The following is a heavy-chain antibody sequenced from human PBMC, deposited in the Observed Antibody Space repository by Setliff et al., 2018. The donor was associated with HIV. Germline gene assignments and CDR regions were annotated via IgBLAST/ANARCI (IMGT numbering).Heavy chain of an antibody. CDR3: ARGPGGTVPKPLDAFDI. D-gene: IGHD1-1*01. CDR1: GYSISSGCY. Sequence: TLSLTCAVSGYSISSGCYWGWIRQPPGKGLEWIGSMYHTGSTYYSPSLNSRFTISVDTSKNQFSLKLSSVTAADTAVYYCARGPGGTVPKPLDAFDIWGQGTMVTVSS. V-gene: IGHV4-38-2*01. J-gene: IGHJ3*02. CDR2: MYHTGST.